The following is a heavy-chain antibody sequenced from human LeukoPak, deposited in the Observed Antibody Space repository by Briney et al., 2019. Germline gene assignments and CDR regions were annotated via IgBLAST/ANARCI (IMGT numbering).Heavy chain of an antibody. J-gene: IGHJ4*02. D-gene: IGHD2-15*01. V-gene: IGHV1-69*04. Sequence: SVKVSCNASGGTFSSYAISWVRQAPGQGLEWMGRIIPILGIANYAQKFQGRVTITADKSTSTAYMELSSLRSEDTAVYYCARGDNYYFDYWGQGTLVTVSS. CDR1: GGTFSSYA. CDR2: IIPILGIA. CDR3: ARGDNYYFDY.